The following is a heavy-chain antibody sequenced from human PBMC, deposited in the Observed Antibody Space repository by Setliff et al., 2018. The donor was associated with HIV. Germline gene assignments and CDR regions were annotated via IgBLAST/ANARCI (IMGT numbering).Heavy chain of an antibody. Sequence: LRLSCVASAFTVSGKWMGWVRQAPGKGLEWVSVINIDDTTYYGDSVKGRFSISRDNSKNTLNLQMNSLSAEDTALYYCSTSSRGWGPDGFDIWGQGAMVTVSS. J-gene: IGHJ3*02. D-gene: IGHD2-2*01. V-gene: IGHV3-53*05. CDR2: INIDDTT. CDR1: AFTVSGKW. CDR3: STSSRGWGPDGFDI.